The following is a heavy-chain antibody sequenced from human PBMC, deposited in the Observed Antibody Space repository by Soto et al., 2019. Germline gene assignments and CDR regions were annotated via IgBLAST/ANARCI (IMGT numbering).Heavy chain of an antibody. CDR1: GYTFTSYG. J-gene: IGHJ4*02. D-gene: IGHD2-2*01. V-gene: IGHV1-18*04. Sequence: GASVKVSCKASGYTFTSYGISWVRQAPGQRLEWMGWISAYNGNTNYAQKLQGRVTMTTDTSTSTAYMELRSLRSDDTAVYYCAREWDCSSTSCYPDYWGQGTLVTVSS. CDR3: AREWDCSSTSCYPDY. CDR2: ISAYNGNT.